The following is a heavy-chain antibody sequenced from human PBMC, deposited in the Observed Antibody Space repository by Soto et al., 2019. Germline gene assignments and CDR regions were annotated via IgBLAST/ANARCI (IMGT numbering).Heavy chain of an antibody. CDR2: ISGSGGST. CDR3: AKDSGKGVVVVAATAEYFQH. V-gene: IGHV3-23*01. CDR1: GFTFSSYA. J-gene: IGHJ1*01. D-gene: IGHD2-15*01. Sequence: EVQLLESGGGLVQPGGSLRLSCAASGFTFSSYAMSWVRQAPGKGLEWVSAISGSGGSTYYADSVKGRFTISRDNSKNTLYLQMNSLRAEDTAVYYCAKDSGKGVVVVAATAEYFQHWGQGTLVTVSS.